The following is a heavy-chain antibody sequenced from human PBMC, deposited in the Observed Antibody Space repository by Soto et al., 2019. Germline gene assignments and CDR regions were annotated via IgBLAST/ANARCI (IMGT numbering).Heavy chain of an antibody. J-gene: IGHJ1*01. CDR1: GFTFSSYG. CDR3: AREGCSGGSCSYEYFQH. CDR2: IWYDGSNK. D-gene: IGHD2-15*01. Sequence: GGSLRLSCAASGFTFSSYGMHWVRQAPGKGLEWVAVIWYDGSNKYYADSVKGRFTISRDNSKNTLYLQMNSLRAEDTAVYYCAREGCSGGSCSYEYFQHWGQGTLVTVSS. V-gene: IGHV3-33*01.